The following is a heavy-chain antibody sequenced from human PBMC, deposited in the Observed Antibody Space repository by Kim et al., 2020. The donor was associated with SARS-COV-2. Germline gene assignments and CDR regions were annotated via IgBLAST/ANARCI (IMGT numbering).Heavy chain of an antibody. CDR3: ARVSVGAFDI. CDR2: INSDGSST. Sequence: GGSLRLSCAASGFTFSSYWMHWVRQXPGKXXVWXSRINSDGSSTSYAHSVKGXFTISRXNAKNTLYLQMNSLRXEXTXVYYCARVSVGAFDIWGQGTMVTV. V-gene: IGHV3-74*01. J-gene: IGHJ3*02. CDR1: GFTFSSYW.